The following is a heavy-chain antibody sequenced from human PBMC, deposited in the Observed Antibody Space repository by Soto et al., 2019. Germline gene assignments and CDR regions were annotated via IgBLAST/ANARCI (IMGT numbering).Heavy chain of an antibody. CDR1: GYTFTSYG. V-gene: IGHV1-18*01. Sequence: ASVKVSCKASGYTFTSYGISWVRQAPGQGLEWMGWISAYNGNTNYAQKLQGRVTMTTDTSTSTAYMELRSLRSDDTAVYYCARELLWFGELSAAFDIWGQGAMVTVSS. CDR2: ISAYNGNT. J-gene: IGHJ3*02. CDR3: ARELLWFGELSAAFDI. D-gene: IGHD3-10*01.